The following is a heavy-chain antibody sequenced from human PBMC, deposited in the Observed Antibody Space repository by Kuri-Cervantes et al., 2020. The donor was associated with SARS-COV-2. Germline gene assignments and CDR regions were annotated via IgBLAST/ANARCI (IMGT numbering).Heavy chain of an antibody. D-gene: IGHD3-10*01. CDR2: ISSSSSYI. CDR3: ASGPGILWFGDDY. CDR1: GFTFSSYS. V-gene: IGHV3-21*01. Sequence: GGSLRLSCAASGFTFSSYSMNWVRQAPGKGLEWVSSISSSSSYIYYADSVKGRFTISRDNAKNSLYLQMNSLRAEDTALYYCASGPGILWFGDDYWGQGTLVTVSS. J-gene: IGHJ4*02.